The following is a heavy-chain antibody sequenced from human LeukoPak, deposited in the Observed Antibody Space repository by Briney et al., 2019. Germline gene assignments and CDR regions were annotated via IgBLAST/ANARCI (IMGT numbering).Heavy chain of an antibody. CDR3: VKDGLAFCGGDCYSYFDY. V-gene: IGHV3-64D*06. CDR2: IISNGGST. J-gene: IGHJ4*02. Sequence: GGSLRLSCSASGFTFSVYAIHWVRQAPGKGLEYVSTIISNGGSTYYADPVKGRFTISRDNSKNTVSLQMSSLRAEDTALYYCVKDGLAFCGGDCYSYFDYWGQGTLVTVSS. D-gene: IGHD2-21*02. CDR1: GFTFSVYA.